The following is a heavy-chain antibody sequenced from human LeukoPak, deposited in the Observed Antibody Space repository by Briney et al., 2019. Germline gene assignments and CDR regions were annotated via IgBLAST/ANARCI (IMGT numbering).Heavy chain of an antibody. J-gene: IGHJ4*02. CDR3: ARDLVAGSPDYFDY. D-gene: IGHD6-19*01. Sequence: PGGSLRLSCAASGFTFSSYGMQWVRQAPGKGLEWVAVMWSDGRTNYYADSVKGRFTTSRNNSKSTVYLQMNSLRAEDTAVYYCARDLVAGSPDYFDYWGQGTLVTVSS. V-gene: IGHV3-33*01. CDR2: MWSDGRTN. CDR1: GFTFSSYG.